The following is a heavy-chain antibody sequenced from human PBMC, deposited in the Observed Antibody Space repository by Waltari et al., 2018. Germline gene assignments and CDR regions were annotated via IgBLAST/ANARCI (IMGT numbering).Heavy chain of an antibody. CDR2: INPYNGNT. D-gene: IGHD3-22*01. CDR1: GSFSEFS. V-gene: IGHV1-18*01. J-gene: IGHJ4*02. CDR3: ARALSYYDSSLAGY. Sequence: QVQLVQSGAEVKKPGASVKVSCKASGSFSEFSISWVRQAPGQGLEWMGWINPYNGNTNYAQKFQGRVTMTTDTSTSTAYMELRSLRFDDTAVYYCARALSYYDSSLAGYWGQGTLVTVSS.